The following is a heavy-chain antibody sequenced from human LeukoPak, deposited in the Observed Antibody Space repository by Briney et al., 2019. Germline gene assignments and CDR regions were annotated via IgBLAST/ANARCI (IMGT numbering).Heavy chain of an antibody. V-gene: IGHV3-74*01. J-gene: IGHJ4*02. D-gene: IGHD4-17*01. CDR3: ARDRRFYGDYDLYFDY. CDR1: GFTFSSYW. Sequence: GGSLRLSCAASGFTFSSYWMHWFRQAPGKGLVWVSRINSDGSSTSYADSVKGRFTISRDNSKNTLYLQMNSLRAEDTAVYYCARDRRFYGDYDLYFDYWGQGTLVTVSS. CDR2: INSDGSST.